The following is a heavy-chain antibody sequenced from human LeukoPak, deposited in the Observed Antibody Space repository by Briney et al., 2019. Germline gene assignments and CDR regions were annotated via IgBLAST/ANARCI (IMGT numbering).Heavy chain of an antibody. CDR2: IYSGGST. J-gene: IGHJ3*02. CDR3: ARAGSMVRGVNDAFDI. V-gene: IGHV3-66*01. Sequence: PGGSLRLSCAASGFTVSSNYMSWVRQAPGKGLEWVSVIYSGGSTYYADSVKGRFTISRDNSKNTLYLQMNSLRAEDTAVYYCARAGSMVRGVNDAFDIWGQGTMVTVSS. CDR1: GFTVSSNY. D-gene: IGHD3-10*01.